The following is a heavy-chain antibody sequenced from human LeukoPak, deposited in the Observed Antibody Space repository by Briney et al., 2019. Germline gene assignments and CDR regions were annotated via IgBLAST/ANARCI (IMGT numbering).Heavy chain of an antibody. CDR3: ARTADYGDYALDY. J-gene: IGHJ4*02. CDR1: GFTFSSYS. V-gene: IGHV3-21*01. D-gene: IGHD4-17*01. CDR2: ISSSSSYI. Sequence: PGGSLRLSCAASGFTFSSYSMNWVRQAPGKGLEWVSSISSSSSYIYYADSVKGRFTIPRDNAKNSLYLQMNSLRAEDTAVYYCARTADYGDYALDYWGQGTLVTVSS.